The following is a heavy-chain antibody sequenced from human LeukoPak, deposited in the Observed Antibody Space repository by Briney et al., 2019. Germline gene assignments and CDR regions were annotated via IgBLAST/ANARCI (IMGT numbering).Heavy chain of an antibody. Sequence: ASVKVSCKASGYRFISHFIHWVRQAPGQGPEWLGWMHAGNGNTRYPEKFDGRVTMTRDTSSNTAYMDLTSLRSDDTAVYYCAREGSYCVGGDCYSFDFWGQGTLVTVSS. J-gene: IGHJ4*02. V-gene: IGHV1-2*02. CDR1: GYRFISHF. CDR2: MHAGNGNT. CDR3: AREGSYCVGGDCYSFDF. D-gene: IGHD2-21*02.